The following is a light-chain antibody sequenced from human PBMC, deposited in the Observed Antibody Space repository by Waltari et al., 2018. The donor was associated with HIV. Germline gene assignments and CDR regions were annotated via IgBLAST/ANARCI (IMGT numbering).Light chain of an antibody. Sequence: SYVLTQTPSVSVPPAQTAATSCGNIGTYSVQWYRQRPGRAPVLVVLDDTDRPSGIPARISGAKSGNRATLTISGVEAGDEAVYYCQVWDRSYKEAVFGGGT. J-gene: IGLJ2*01. CDR2: DDT. V-gene: IGLV3-21*02. CDR3: QVWDRSYKEAV. CDR1: NIGTYS.